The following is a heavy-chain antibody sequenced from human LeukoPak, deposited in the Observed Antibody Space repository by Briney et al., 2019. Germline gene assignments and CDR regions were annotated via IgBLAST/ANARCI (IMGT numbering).Heavy chain of an antibody. V-gene: IGHV3-21*04. CDR2: ISSGGSYK. CDR3: ARGDYGDYRPHTGP. CDR1: GFTFSSYS. D-gene: IGHD4-17*01. Sequence: GGSLRLSCAASGFTFSSYSMNWVRQAPGKGLEWVSSISSGGSYKFHADSVKGRFTISRDSAKNSLYVQMNSLRSEDTAVYYCARGDYGDYRPHTGPWGQGTLVTVSS. J-gene: IGHJ5*02.